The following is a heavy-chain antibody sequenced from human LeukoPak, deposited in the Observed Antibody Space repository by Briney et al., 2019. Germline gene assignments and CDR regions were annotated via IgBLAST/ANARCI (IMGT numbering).Heavy chain of an antibody. CDR1: GFTIGDYY. Sequence: GGSLRLSCAASGFTIGDYYMSWIRQSPGKGLEWVSYISSSDSPIYYADSVKGRFTISRDNAKNSLFLQMNSLGAEDTAVYYCARCEWHYYHYYMDVWGKGTTVTVSS. D-gene: IGHD3-3*01. CDR2: ISSSDSPI. CDR3: ARCEWHYYHYYMDV. J-gene: IGHJ6*03. V-gene: IGHV3-11*04.